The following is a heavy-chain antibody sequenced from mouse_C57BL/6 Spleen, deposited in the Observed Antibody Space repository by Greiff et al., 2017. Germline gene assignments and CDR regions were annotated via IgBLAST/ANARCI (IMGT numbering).Heavy chain of an antibody. CDR3: ARRGYGGAWFAY. CDR2: ISSGGSYT. D-gene: IGHD1-2*01. Sequence: EVLLVESGGDFVKPGGSLKLSCAASGFTFSSYGMSWVRQTPDKRLEWVATISSGGSYTYYPDSVKGRFPISRDNAKNTLYLQLSRLKSEDTAMYYCARRGYGGAWFAYWGQGTLVTVSA. V-gene: IGHV5-6*01. CDR1: GFTFSSYG. J-gene: IGHJ3*01.